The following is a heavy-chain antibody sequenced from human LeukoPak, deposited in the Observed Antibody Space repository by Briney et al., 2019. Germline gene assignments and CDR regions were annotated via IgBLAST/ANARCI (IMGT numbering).Heavy chain of an antibody. CDR1: GYSFTSYW. Sequence: GESLKISCKGSGYSFTSYWIGWVRQMPGKGLEWMGIIYPGDSDTRYSPSFQGQVTISADKSISTAYLQWSSLKASDTAMYYCARRDIYCSGGSCYYFDYWGQGTLVTVSS. CDR3: ARRDIYCSGGSCYYFDY. CDR2: IYPGDSDT. V-gene: IGHV5-51*01. D-gene: IGHD2-15*01. J-gene: IGHJ4*02.